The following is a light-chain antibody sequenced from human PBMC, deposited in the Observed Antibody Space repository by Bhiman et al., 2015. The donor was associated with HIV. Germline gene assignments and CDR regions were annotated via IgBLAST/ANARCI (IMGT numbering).Light chain of an antibody. CDR1: SSDVGGYNY. CDR3: CSYAGTITYVV. V-gene: IGLV2-23*02. Sequence: QSALTQPASVSGSPGQSITISCTGTSSDVGGYNYVSWYQQHPGKAPKLMIYDVTKRPSGVSNRFSGSKSGNTASLTISGLQAEDEGDYYCCSYAGTITYVVFGGGTKLSVL. CDR2: DVT. J-gene: IGLJ2*01.